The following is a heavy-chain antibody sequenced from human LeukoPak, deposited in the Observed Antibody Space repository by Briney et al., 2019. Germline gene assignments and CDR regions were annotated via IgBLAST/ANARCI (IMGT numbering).Heavy chain of an antibody. CDR1: GASIISDTYY. D-gene: IGHD3-22*01. J-gene: IGHJ4*02. CDR2: IYYSGST. Sequence: SETLSLTCTVSGASIISDTYYWGWIRQPPGKGLEWIGSIYYSGSTYYSPSLKSRITMSVDTSTNQFSLKLISVTAADTALYYCARNFHASSGYYLDDFYFDFWGQGTLVTVSS. V-gene: IGHV4-39*07. CDR3: ARNFHASSGYYLDDFYFDF.